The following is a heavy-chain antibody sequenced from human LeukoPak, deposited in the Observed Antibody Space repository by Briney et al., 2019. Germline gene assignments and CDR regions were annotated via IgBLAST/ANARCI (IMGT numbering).Heavy chain of an antibody. Sequence: GGSLRLFCGASGFTFSRYWMTWVRQAPGKGLEWLANINEDGTGKNYADSVKGRFIISRDNTENSLYLQMNNLRAEDTAIYYCAKDTNGDGDFWGQGTLVTVSS. CDR3: AKDTNGDGDF. CDR2: INEDGTGK. D-gene: IGHD2-8*01. V-gene: IGHV3-7*01. J-gene: IGHJ4*02. CDR1: GFTFSRYW.